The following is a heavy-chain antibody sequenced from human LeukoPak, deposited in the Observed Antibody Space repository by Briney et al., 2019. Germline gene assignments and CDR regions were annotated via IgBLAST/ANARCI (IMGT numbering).Heavy chain of an antibody. CDR2: IYYSGST. V-gene: IGHV4-31*03. CDR3: ARGRATYYDSSGYYFDAFDI. D-gene: IGHD3-22*01. J-gene: IGHJ3*02. Sequence: SETLSLTCTVSGGSISSGGYYWSWIRQHPGTGLEWIGYIYYSGSTYYNPSLKSRVTISVDRSKNQFSLKLSSVAAADTAVYYCARGRATYYDSSGYYFDAFDIWGQGTMVTVSS. CDR1: GGSISSGGYY.